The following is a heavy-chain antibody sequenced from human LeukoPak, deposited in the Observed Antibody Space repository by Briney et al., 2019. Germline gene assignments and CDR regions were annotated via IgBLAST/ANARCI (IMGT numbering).Heavy chain of an antibody. CDR3: ARGDGYLGYYYMDV. CDR1: GGSISSSNW. D-gene: IGHD5-24*01. J-gene: IGHJ6*03. CDR2: IYHSGST. Sequence: SETLSLTCAVSGGSISSSNWWSWVRQPPGKGLEWIGEIYHSGSTNYNPSLKSRVTISVDKSKNQFSLKLSSVTAADTAVYYCARGDGYLGYYYMDVWGKGTTVTVSS. V-gene: IGHV4-4*02.